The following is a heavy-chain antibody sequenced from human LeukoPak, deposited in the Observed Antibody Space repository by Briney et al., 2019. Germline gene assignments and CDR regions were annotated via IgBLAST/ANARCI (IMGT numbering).Heavy chain of an antibody. CDR2: IGSSSYI. Sequence: GGSLRLSCAASGFTFSSYSMNWVRQAPGKGLEWVSSIGSSSYIYYADSVKGRFTISRDNAKNSLYLQMNSLRAEDTAVYYCARGLSYYDILTGYFKSVYGMDVWGQGTTVTVSS. CDR3: ARGLSYYDILTGYFKSVYGMDV. D-gene: IGHD3-9*01. CDR1: GFTFSSYS. V-gene: IGHV3-21*01. J-gene: IGHJ6*02.